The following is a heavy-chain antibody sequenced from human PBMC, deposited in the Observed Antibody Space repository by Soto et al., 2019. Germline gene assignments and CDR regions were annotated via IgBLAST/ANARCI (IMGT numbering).Heavy chain of an antibody. CDR2: ISGSGGST. V-gene: IGHV3-43*02. J-gene: IGHJ6*02. CDR3: AKSIRSPGSGSYYNVHYYGMDV. CDR1: GFTFSSYW. D-gene: IGHD3-10*01. Sequence: PGGSLRLSCAASGFTFSSYWMSWVRQAPGKGLEWVSAISGSGGSTYYADSVKGRFTISRDNSKNSLYLQMNSLRTEDTALYYCAKSIRSPGSGSYYNVHYYGMDVWGQGTTVTVSS.